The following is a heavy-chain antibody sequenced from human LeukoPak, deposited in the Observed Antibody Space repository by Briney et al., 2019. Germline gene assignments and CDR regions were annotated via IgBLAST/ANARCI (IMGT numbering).Heavy chain of an antibody. CDR2: ISAYNGNT. D-gene: IGHD2-15*01. CDR1: GYTFTSYS. V-gene: IGHV1-18*01. CDR3: ARASYCSGGSCYSDY. Sequence: GASVKVSFKASGYTFTSYSISWVRQAPGQGLERMGWISAYNGNTIYAQKVKGRVTMTTDTSTSTAYMELRSLKSDDTAVYYCARASYCSGGSCYSDYWGQGTLVTVSS. J-gene: IGHJ4*02.